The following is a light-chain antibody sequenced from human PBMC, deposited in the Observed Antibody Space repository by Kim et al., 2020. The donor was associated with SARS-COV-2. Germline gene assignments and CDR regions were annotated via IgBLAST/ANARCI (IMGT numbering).Light chain of an antibody. J-gene: IGLJ3*02. CDR2: SNN. CDR3: AAWDDSLNGSWV. V-gene: IGLV1-44*01. Sequence: ELTQPPSASGTPGQRVTISCSGSSSNIGSNTVNWYQQFPGTAPKLLIYSNNQRPSGVPDRFSGSKSGTSASLAISGLQSEDEADYYCAAWDDSLNGSWVFGGGTKVTVL. CDR1: SSNIGSNT.